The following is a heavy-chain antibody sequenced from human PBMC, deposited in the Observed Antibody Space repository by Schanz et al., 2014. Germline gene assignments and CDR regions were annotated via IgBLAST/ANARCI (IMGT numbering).Heavy chain of an antibody. CDR2: IHKSGNT. Sequence: QVQLQESGPGLVKPSETLSLTCTVSGDSVNSNYWNWIRQPPGKGLEWIGYIHKSGNTNYNPSLKSRIPMSLDPSKNQSPLTLRSVPAADTAVYYCARGIQAWLQWYFDYWGQGTLVTVSS. V-gene: IGHV4-59*08. D-gene: IGHD5-18*01. CDR1: GDSVNSNY. J-gene: IGHJ4*02. CDR3: ARGIQAWLQWYFDY.